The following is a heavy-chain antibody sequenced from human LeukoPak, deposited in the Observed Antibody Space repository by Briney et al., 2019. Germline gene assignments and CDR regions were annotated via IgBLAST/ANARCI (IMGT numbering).Heavy chain of an antibody. CDR3: ATRYCSGGSCYAFDY. J-gene: IGHJ4*02. CDR2: ISGSGGST. Sequence: GGSLRLSCAASGFTFSSYSMNWVRQAPGKGLEWVSAISGSGGSTYYADSVKGRFTISRDNSKNTLYLQMNSLRAEDTAVYYCATRYCSGGSCYAFDYWGQGTLVTVSS. D-gene: IGHD2-15*01. V-gene: IGHV3-23*01. CDR1: GFTFSSYS.